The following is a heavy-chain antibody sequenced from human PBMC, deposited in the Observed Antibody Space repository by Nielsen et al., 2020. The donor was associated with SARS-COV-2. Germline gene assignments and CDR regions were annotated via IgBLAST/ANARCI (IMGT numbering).Heavy chain of an antibody. CDR2: IIPIFGTA. Sequence: SVKVSCKAPGGTFSSYAISWVRQAPGQGLEWMGGIIPIFGTANYAQKFQGRVTITADESTSTAYMELSSLRSEDTAVYYCANFAQIDGDYSNYEDYWGQGTLVTVSS. CDR1: GGTFSSYA. D-gene: IGHD4-11*01. J-gene: IGHJ4*02. CDR3: ANFAQIDGDYSNYEDY. V-gene: IGHV1-69*13.